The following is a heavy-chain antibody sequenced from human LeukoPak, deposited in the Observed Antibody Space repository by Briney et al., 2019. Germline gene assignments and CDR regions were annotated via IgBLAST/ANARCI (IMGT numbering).Heavy chain of an antibody. J-gene: IGHJ3*02. CDR1: GFTFSSYG. D-gene: IGHD6-13*01. Sequence: GGSLRLSCAASGFTFSSYGMHWVRQAPGKGLEWVAFIRYDGSNKYYADSVKGRFTISRDNSKNTLYLQMNSLRAEDTAVYYCAKDYRSSSWLIGAFDIWGQGTMVTVSS. CDR3: AKDYRSSSWLIGAFDI. CDR2: IRYDGSNK. V-gene: IGHV3-30*02.